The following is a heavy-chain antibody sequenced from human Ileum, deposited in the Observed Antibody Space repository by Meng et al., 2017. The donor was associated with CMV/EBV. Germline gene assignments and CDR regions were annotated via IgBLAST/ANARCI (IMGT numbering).Heavy chain of an antibody. J-gene: IGHJ4*02. CDR2: IYTSGST. V-gene: IGHV4-61*02. CDR3: ARDSYSSSWAMDY. CDR1: GGSISSGSYY. Sequence: QVQLQESGPGLLKPSQTLSLTCTVSGGSISSGSYYWSWIRQPAGKGLEWIGRIYTSGSTNYNPSLKSRVTISVDTSKNQFSLKLSSVTAADTAVYYCARDSYSSSWAMDYWGQGTLVTVSS. D-gene: IGHD6-13*01.